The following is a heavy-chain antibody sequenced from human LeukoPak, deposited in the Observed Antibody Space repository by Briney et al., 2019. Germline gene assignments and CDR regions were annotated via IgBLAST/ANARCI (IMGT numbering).Heavy chain of an antibody. J-gene: IGHJ4*02. Sequence: GASVTVSCKASGGTFSSYAISWVRQAPGQGLEWMGGIIPIFGTANYAQKFQGRVTITADESTSTAYMELSSLRSEDTAVYYCASYSSSRKGIDYWGQGTLVTVSS. CDR1: GGTFSSYA. CDR2: IIPIFGTA. V-gene: IGHV1-69*13. D-gene: IGHD6-13*01. CDR3: ASYSSSRKGIDY.